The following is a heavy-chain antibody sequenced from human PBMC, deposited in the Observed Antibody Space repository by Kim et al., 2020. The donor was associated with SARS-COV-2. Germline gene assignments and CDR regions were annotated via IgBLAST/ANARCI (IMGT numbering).Heavy chain of an antibody. D-gene: IGHD6-19*01. CDR1: GGTFSTYA. V-gene: IGHV1-69*13. Sequence: SVKVSCKPSGGTFSTYAINWLRQAPGQGPEWMGGIIPFYNNGEYSQKFKGRVTITADESTNTAYMELSSLRSDDTAMYYCARDGVPISVTAPYNHYWYDMAVWGQGTMVTVSS. CDR2: IIPFYNNG. CDR3: ARDGVPISVTAPYNHYWYDMAV. J-gene: IGHJ6*02.